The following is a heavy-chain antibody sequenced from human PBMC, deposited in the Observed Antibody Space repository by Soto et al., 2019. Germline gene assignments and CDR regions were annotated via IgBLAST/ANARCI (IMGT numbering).Heavy chain of an antibody. CDR1: GFTFSSYA. CDR3: ARDGAYCGGDCRDAFDI. D-gene: IGHD2-21*02. Sequence: GGSLRLSCAASGFTFSSYAMHWVRQAPGKGLEWVAVISYDGSNKYYADSVKGRFTISRDNSKNTLYLQMNSLRAEDTAVYYRARDGAYCGGDCRDAFDIWGQGTMVTVSS. V-gene: IGHV3-30-3*01. CDR2: ISYDGSNK. J-gene: IGHJ3*02.